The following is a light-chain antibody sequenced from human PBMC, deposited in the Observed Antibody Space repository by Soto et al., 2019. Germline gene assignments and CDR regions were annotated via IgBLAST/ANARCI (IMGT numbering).Light chain of an antibody. V-gene: IGKV3-15*01. CDR1: QSVSSK. J-gene: IGKJ1*01. CDR2: DAS. CDR3: QRYTDWPPWT. Sequence: EIVMTQSPATLSVSPGERATLSCRASQSVSSKLAWYQQKPGQAPRLLIYDASIRATGVPNRFIGSGSGTEFTLTITSLQSEDFAVYYCQRYTDWPPWTFGQGTKV.